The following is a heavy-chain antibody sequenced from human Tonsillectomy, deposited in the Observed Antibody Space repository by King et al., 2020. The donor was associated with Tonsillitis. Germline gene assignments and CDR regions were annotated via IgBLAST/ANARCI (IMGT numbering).Heavy chain of an antibody. CDR2: ISYDGSNE. CDR1: GFAFSSFG. CDR3: AKGTTTVTTYFIDF. V-gene: IGHV3-30*18. Sequence: HVQLVESGGGVVQPGRSLRLSCAASGFAFSSFGMHWVRQAPGKGLEWVAIISYDGSNEYYGDSVKGRFTISRDNSKNTLYLQMNSLRAEDTAVYYCAKGTTTVTTYFIDFWGQGTLVTVSS. D-gene: IGHD4-17*01. J-gene: IGHJ4*02.